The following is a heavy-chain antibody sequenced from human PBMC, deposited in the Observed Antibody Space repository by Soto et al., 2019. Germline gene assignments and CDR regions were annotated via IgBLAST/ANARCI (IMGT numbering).Heavy chain of an antibody. V-gene: IGHV4-31*03. Sequence: SETLSLTCTVSGGSISSGGYYWDCIRQHPGKGLEWIGYIYYSGSTYYNPSLKSRVTISVDTSKNQFSLKLSSVTAADTAVYYCARTPLSSSGYYYAHDAFDIWGQGTMVTVSS. CDR3: ARTPLSSSGYYYAHDAFDI. D-gene: IGHD3-22*01. CDR2: IYYSGST. J-gene: IGHJ3*02. CDR1: GGSISSGGYY.